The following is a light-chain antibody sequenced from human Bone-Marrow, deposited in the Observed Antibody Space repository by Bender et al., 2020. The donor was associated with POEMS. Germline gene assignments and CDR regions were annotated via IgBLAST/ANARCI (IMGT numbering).Light chain of an antibody. CDR2: INN. V-gene: IGLV1-44*01. CDR3: VLYMGSGVWV. CDR1: SSNIGTNP. J-gene: IGLJ3*02. Sequence: QSVLTQPPSASGTPGQRVTISCSGSSSNIGTNPVNWYQQLPGTAPKLLIYINNQRPSGVPDRFSGSILVNKAALTITGAQADDESDYYCVLYMGSGVWVFGGGTKLTVL.